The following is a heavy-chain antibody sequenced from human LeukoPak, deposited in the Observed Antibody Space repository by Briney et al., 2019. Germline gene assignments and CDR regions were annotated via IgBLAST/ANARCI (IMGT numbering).Heavy chain of an antibody. D-gene: IGHD4-17*01. V-gene: IGHV4-59*08. J-gene: IGHJ4*02. CDR3: ARGGNYGDYDGYFDY. CDR2: IFYSGST. Sequence: SETLSLTCTASGGSISSYYWSWIRQPPGKGLGWIGYIFYSGSTNYNPSLRSRVTISVDTSKNQFSLKLSSVTAADTPVYYCARGGNYGDYDGYFDYWGQGTLVTVYS. CDR1: GGSISSYY.